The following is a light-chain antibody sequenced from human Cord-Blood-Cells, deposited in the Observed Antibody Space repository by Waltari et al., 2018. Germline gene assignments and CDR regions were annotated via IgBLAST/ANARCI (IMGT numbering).Light chain of an antibody. CDR3: QQYNNWPPWT. J-gene: IGKJ1*01. Sequence: EIVMTQSPATLSVSPGERATLSCRASQSVSSNLAWYHQKPGQAPRLLIYGSSTRATGIPAMFSGSGSGTEFTLTISSLQSEDFAVYYCQQYNNWPPWTCGQGTKVEIK. V-gene: IGKV3-15*01. CDR2: GSS. CDR1: QSVSSN.